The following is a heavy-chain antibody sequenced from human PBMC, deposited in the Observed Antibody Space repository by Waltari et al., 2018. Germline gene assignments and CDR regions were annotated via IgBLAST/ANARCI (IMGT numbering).Heavy chain of an antibody. CDR2: IFYYGSKT. D-gene: IGHD1-20*01. CDR3: ARDIRSTYFDY. V-gene: IGHV3-33*01. Sequence: QVQLVESGGGVVQPGRSLKLACAASGITFSNYGMHWIRQAPGKGLGWVAVIFYYGSKTYYADSVKSRFTISRDNSKNTLYLQMNSLRAEDTAVYYCARDIRSTYFDYWGQGTLVTVSS. CDR1: GITFSNYG. J-gene: IGHJ4*02.